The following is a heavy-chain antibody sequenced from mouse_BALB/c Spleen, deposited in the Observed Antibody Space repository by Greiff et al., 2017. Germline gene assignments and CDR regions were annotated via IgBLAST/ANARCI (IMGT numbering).Heavy chain of an antibody. CDR3: ARDDYDAMDY. Sequence: VKVVESGPGLVQPSQSLSITCTVSGFSLTSYGVHWVRQSPGKGLEWLGVIWSGGSTDYNAAFISRLSISKDNSKSQVFFKMNSLQANDTAIYYCARDDYDAMDYWGQGTSVTVSS. V-gene: IGHV2-2*02. J-gene: IGHJ4*01. CDR2: IWSGGST. CDR1: GFSLTSYG.